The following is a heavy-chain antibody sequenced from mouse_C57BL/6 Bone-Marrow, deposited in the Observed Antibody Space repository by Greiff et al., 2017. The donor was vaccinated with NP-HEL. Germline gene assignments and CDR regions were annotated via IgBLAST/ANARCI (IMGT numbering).Heavy chain of an antibody. V-gene: IGHV3-3*01. Sequence: EVKLEESGPSLVRPSQTLSLTCTVTGFSINSDCYWIWIRQFPGNKLEYIGYTFYSGITYYNPSLESRTYITRDTSKNQFSLKLSSVTTEDTATYYCARRPLPYYYGSSYGFAYWGQGTLVTVSA. CDR3: ARRPLPYYYGSSYGFAY. D-gene: IGHD1-1*01. CDR1: GFSINSDCY. J-gene: IGHJ3*01. CDR2: TFYSGIT.